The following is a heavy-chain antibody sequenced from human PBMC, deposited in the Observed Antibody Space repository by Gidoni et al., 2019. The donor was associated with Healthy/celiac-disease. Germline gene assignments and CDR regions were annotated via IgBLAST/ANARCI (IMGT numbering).Heavy chain of an antibody. D-gene: IGHD3-10*01. CDR1: GFTFSSYW. Sequence: EVQLVESGGGLVQPGRSLRLSCSASGFTFSSYWMHWVRHAPGKGLVWVSRINSDGSSTSYADSVKGRFTISRDNAKTTLYLQMNSLRAEDTAVYYCARFSRYYGSGSYSNLPYYYYGMDVWGQGTTVTVSS. V-gene: IGHV3-74*01. CDR3: ARFSRYYGSGSYSNLPYYYYGMDV. J-gene: IGHJ6*02. CDR2: INSDGSST.